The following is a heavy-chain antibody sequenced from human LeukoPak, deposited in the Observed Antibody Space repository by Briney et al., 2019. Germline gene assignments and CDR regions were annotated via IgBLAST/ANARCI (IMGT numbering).Heavy chain of an antibody. CDR3: ARGYCSSTSCYDY. D-gene: IGHD2-2*01. J-gene: IGHJ4*02. CDR1: GGSISSYY. V-gene: IGHV4-59*01. Sequence: SGPGLVKPSETLSLTCTVSGGSISSYYWSWIRQPPGKGLEWIGYIYYSGSTNYNPSLKSRVTISVDTSKNQFSLKLSSVTAADTAVYYCARGYCSSTSCYDYWGQGTLVTVSS. CDR2: IYYSGST.